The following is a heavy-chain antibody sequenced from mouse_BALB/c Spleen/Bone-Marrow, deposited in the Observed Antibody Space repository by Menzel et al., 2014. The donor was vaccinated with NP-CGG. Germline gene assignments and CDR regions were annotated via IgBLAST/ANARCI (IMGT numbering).Heavy chain of an antibody. J-gene: IGHJ2*01. D-gene: IGHD2-1*01. CDR3: VRGNYGNYVGYFGF. V-gene: IGHV5-6-3*01. CDR2: INSNGSST. Sequence: EVKLMESGAGLVQPGGSLKFSCAASGFTFSSYGMSWVRQTPDKRLQLVATINSNGSSTYYPDSVKGRFTISRDTAKNTLYLQMSSLKSEETAMYYCVRGNYGNYVGYFGFWGQGTPLTV. CDR1: GFTFSSYG.